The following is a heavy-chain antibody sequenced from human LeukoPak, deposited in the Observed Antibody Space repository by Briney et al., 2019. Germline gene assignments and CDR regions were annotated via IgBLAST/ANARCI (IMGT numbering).Heavy chain of an antibody. CDR3: ATSKSDDWFDP. V-gene: IGHV1-18*01. CDR1: GGTFSSYA. D-gene: IGHD4-11*01. J-gene: IGHJ5*02. Sequence: GASVTVSFKASGGTFSSYAISWVRQAPGQGLEWMGWISAYNGNTNYAQKLLGRVTMTTDTSTSTAYMELRSLRSDDTAVYYCATSKSDDWFDPWGQGTLVTVSS. CDR2: ISAYNGNT.